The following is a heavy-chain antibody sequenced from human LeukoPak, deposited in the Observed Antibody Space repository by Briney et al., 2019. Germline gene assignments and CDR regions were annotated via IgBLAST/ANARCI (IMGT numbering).Heavy chain of an antibody. CDR1: GGTFSSYA. CDR2: IIPIFGTA. Sequence: SVKVSCTASGGTFSSYAISWVRQAPGQGLEWMGGIIPIFGTANYAQKFQGRVTITADESTSTAYMELSSLRSEDTAVYYCARDLHRVGATTRYYYYYMDVWGKGTTVTISS. D-gene: IGHD1-26*01. J-gene: IGHJ6*03. CDR3: ARDLHRVGATTRYYYYYMDV. V-gene: IGHV1-69*13.